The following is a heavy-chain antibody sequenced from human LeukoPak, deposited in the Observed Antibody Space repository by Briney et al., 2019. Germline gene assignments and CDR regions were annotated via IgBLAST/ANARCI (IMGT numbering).Heavy chain of an antibody. J-gene: IGHJ4*02. CDR1: GFTFSNFW. V-gene: IGHV3-7*01. CDR3: AKAFTGYSSSWYFDY. Sequence: GGSLRLSCAASGFTFSNFWMSWVRQAPGKGLEWVANIKQDGSEKYYVDSLKGRFTISRDNSKNTLYLQMNSLRAEDTAVYYCAKAFTGYSSSWYFDYWGQGTLVTVSS. D-gene: IGHD6-13*01. CDR2: IKQDGSEK.